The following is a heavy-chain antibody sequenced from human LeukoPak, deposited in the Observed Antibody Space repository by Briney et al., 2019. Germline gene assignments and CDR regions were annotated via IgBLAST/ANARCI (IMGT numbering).Heavy chain of an antibody. CDR1: GFTFSSYS. J-gene: IGHJ6*03. V-gene: IGHV3-64*01. Sequence: SAGSLRLTCAASGFTFSSYSRHWIRQAPGKGLEYVAAINNNGGSTYYANSVKGRFTIARDNSKNTLYRQMGSLRAEDMTVYYCARDTRKVPLYYMDVWGKGTTVTISS. CDR2: INNNGGST. CDR3: ARDTRKVPLYYMDV. D-gene: IGHD3-3*01.